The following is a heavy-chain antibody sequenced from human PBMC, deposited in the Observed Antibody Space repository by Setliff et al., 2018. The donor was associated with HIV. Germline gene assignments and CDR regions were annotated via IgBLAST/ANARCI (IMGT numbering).Heavy chain of an antibody. J-gene: IGHJ4*02. CDR1: GYSFTNYW. CDR3: SKGWRGDYYDPPDY. V-gene: IGHV5-10-1*01. CDR2: IDPSDSYT. D-gene: IGHD3-22*01. Sequence: GESLKISCKGSGYSFTNYWISWVRQMPGKGLEWMGRIDPSDSYTNYSPSFQGHVTISADKYISTAYLQWSSLKASDTAMYYCSKGWRGDYYDPPDYWGQGTQVTVSS.